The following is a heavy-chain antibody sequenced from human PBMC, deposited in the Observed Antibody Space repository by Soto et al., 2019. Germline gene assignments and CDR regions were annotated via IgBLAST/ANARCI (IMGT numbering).Heavy chain of an antibody. Sequence: EVQLLESGGGLVQPGGSLRLSCAASGFTFSSYAMSWVRQAPGKGLEWVSAISGSGGSPYYADSVKGRFTISRDNSKNTLYLQMNSLRAEDTAVYYCAKNLGLTMVRGVSFDYWGQGTLVTVSS. CDR3: AKNLGLTMVRGVSFDY. D-gene: IGHD3-10*01. CDR2: ISGSGGSP. CDR1: GFTFSSYA. V-gene: IGHV3-23*01. J-gene: IGHJ4*02.